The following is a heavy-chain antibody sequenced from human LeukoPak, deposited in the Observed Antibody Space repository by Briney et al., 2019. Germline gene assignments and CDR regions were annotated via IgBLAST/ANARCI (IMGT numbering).Heavy chain of an antibody. Sequence: PGGSLRLSCAASGFTFSSYAMHWVRQAPGKGLEYVSAISSNGGSTYYANSVKGRFTIPRDNSKNTLYLQMGSLRAEDMAVYYCARDGSGSYSYDHWGQGTLVTVSS. CDR3: ARDGSGSYSYDH. D-gene: IGHD1-26*01. J-gene: IGHJ5*02. CDR2: ISSNGGST. CDR1: GFTFSSYA. V-gene: IGHV3-64*01.